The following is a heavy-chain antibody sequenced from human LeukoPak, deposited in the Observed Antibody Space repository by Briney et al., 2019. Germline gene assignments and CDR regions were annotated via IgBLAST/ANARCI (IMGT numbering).Heavy chain of an antibody. Sequence: SETLSLTCTVSGGSILSYYWNWIRQPPGKGLEWIGYIYYSGRTNYSPSLKSRVTISVDTSKSQFSLKLSSVTAAATAVYYCARAYWGSDCHSLNPLFRFDPWGQGTLVTVSS. CDR2: IYYSGRT. CDR1: GGSILSYY. D-gene: IGHD2-21*02. CDR3: ARAYWGSDCHSLNPLFRFDP. V-gene: IGHV4-59*01. J-gene: IGHJ5*02.